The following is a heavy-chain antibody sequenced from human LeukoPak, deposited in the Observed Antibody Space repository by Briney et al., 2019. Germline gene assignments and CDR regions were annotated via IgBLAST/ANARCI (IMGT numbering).Heavy chain of an antibody. CDR3: ARHDRYFYDGSGHITLSFFDY. D-gene: IGHD3-22*01. Sequence: WETLSLTCSVSGGSISTSNYLWAWIRQPPGKGLEWIGSVYHGGSTQYNPALQSRVTISIDTSKNQFSLNLNSVTAADTAVYYCARHDRYFYDGSGHITLSFFDYWGQGTLVTVSS. CDR1: GGSISTSNYL. J-gene: IGHJ4*02. CDR2: VYHGGST. V-gene: IGHV4-39*01.